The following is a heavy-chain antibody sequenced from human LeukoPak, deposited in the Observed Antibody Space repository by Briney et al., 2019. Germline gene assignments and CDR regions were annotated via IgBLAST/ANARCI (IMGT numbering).Heavy chain of an antibody. CDR3: ARHPFSSPFDY. D-gene: IGHD2/OR15-2a*01. CDR1: GGSISSSSYY. J-gene: IGHJ4*02. V-gene: IGHV4-39*01. CDR2: IYYSGST. Sequence: SETLSLTCTVSGGSISSSSYYWGWIRQPPGKGLEWIGSIYYSGSTYYNPSLKSRVTISVDTSKNQFSLKLRSVTAADTAVYFCARHPFSSPFDYWGQGTLVTVSS.